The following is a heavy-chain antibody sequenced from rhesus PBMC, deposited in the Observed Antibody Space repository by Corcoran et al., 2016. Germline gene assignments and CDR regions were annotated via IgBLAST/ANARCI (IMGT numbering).Heavy chain of an antibody. Sequence: QLQLQESGPGLVKPSETLSLTCAVSGGSISSNYWSWIRQPPGKGLEWMGRISGSGGSADSNPSLKSRVTISTEPSKNQFSLKLSSVTAADTAVYYCAGDGNFKLHYFGYWGQGVLVTVSS. CDR1: GGSISSNY. D-gene: IGHD3-3*01. CDR3: AGDGNFKLHYFGY. CDR2: ISGSGGSA. J-gene: IGHJ4*01. V-gene: IGHV4-173*01.